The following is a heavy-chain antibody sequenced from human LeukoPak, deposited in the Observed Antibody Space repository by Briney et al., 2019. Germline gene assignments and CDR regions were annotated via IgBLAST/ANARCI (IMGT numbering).Heavy chain of an antibody. V-gene: IGHV1-24*01. CDR1: GYTLTELS. CDR2: FDPEDGET. D-gene: IGHD2-2*02. CDR3: ATGPATAIYFDY. Sequence: ASVKVSCKVSGYTLTELSMHWVRQAPGKGLEWMGGFDPEDGETIYAQKFQGRVTMTEDTSTDTAYMELSSLRSEDTAVYYCATGPATAIYFDYWGQGTLVTVSS. J-gene: IGHJ4*02.